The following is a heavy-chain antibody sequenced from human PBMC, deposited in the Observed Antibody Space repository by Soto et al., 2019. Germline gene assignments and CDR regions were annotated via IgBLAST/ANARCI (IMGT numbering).Heavy chain of an antibody. J-gene: IGHJ6*02. CDR3: APMGV. CDR2: ISGVDNST. CDR1: GFTFSSYA. V-gene: IGHV3-23*01. Sequence: PGAALRLSCAASGFTFSSYAMSWVRQAPGKGLEWVSAISGVDNSTYYADSVKGRFTISRDNSKNTLYLQMSSLRADDTAVYYCAPMGVWGQGTTVTVSS.